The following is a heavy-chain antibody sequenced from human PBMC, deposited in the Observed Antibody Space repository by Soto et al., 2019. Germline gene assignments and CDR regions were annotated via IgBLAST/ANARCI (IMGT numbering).Heavy chain of an antibody. V-gene: IGHV4-34*01. CDR2: INHSGST. D-gene: IGHD3-10*01. CDR1: GGSFSGYY. CDR3: ASYGSGTHQSDY. J-gene: IGHJ4*02. Sequence: KSSETLSLTCAVYGGSFSGYYWSWIRQPPGKGLEWIGEINHSGSTNYNPSLKSRVTISVDTSKNQFSLKLSSVTAADTAVYYCASYGSGTHQSDYWGQGTLVTVSS.